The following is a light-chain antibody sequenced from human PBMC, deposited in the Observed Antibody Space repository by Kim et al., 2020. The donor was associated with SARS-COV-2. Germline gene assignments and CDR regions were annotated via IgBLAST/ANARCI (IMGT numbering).Light chain of an antibody. V-gene: IGKV3-20*01. CDR2: GAS. CDR3: QQYGSSPT. CDR1: QSVSSSY. Sequence: EIVLTQSPGTLSLSPGERATLSCRASQSVSSSYLAWYQQKPGQAPRLLIYGASSRATGIPDRFSGSESGTDFTLTINRLEPEDFAVYYCQQYGSSPTFGQGTKVDFK. J-gene: IGKJ1*01.